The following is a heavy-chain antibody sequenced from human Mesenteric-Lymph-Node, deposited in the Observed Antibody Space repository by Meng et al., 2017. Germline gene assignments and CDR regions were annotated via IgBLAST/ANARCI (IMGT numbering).Heavy chain of an antibody. CDR3: VRDTRRGGGWFDP. J-gene: IGHJ5*02. V-gene: IGHV4-30-2*01. CDR2: IYHGVNI. CDR1: GDSSTSGDYS. D-gene: IGHD3-10*01. Sequence: QVQLQASGPGLVRPSQTLSLTCAVSGDSSTSGDYSWTWIRQPPGKGLEWIGYIYHGVNIYYTPSLRSRVTISVDKSRNQFSLKLTSVSAADTAVYYCVRDTRRGGGWFDPWGQGTLVTVSS.